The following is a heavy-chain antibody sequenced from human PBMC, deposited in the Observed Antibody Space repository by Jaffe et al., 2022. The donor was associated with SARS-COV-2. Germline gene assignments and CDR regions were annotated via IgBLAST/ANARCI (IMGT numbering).Heavy chain of an antibody. V-gene: IGHV3-21*01. D-gene: IGHD2-15*01. CDR3: ARHPPSVSIVDYGMDV. J-gene: IGHJ6*02. CDR2: ISSSGSHI. CDR1: GFTFSNYN. Sequence: EVQLVESGGGLVKPGGSLRLSCAASGFTFSNYNMNWVRHAPGKGLEWVSSISSSGSHIDYADSMKGRLTISRDNAKNSLYLQMSSLRAEDTAVYYCARHPPSVSIVDYGMDVWGQGTTVTVSS.